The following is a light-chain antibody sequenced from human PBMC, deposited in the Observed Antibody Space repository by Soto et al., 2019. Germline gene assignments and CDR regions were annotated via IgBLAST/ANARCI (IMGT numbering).Light chain of an antibody. CDR3: SSYTSSSTLEGV. CDR1: SSDVGGYNY. Sequence: QSALTQPASVSGSPGQSITISCTGTSSDVGGYNYVSLYQQHPGKAPKLMIYEVSNRPSGVSNRFSGSKSGNTASLTISGLQAEDEADYYCSSYTSSSTLEGVFGTGTKVTVL. CDR2: EVS. J-gene: IGLJ1*01. V-gene: IGLV2-14*01.